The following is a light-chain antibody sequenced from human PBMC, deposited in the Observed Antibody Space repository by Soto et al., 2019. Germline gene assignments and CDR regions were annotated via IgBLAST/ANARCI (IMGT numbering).Light chain of an antibody. CDR2: DVT. CDR3: TSYRGNGIFEV. Sequence: QSALTQPASVSGSPGQSITISCTGTSSDIGVYNYVSWYQQHPGKAPKLMIYDVTKRPSGVSNRFSGSKSGNTASLTISGLQAEDEADYYCTSYRGNGIFEVFGGRTQLTVL. V-gene: IGLV2-14*01. CDR1: SSDIGVYNY. J-gene: IGLJ2*01.